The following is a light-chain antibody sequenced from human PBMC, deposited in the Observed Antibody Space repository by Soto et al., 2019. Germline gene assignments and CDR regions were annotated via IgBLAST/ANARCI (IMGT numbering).Light chain of an antibody. CDR3: QEYNNYWT. Sequence: DFQMTQSPSALSASVGDRVTITCRASQSISGTLAWYQQKPGKAPKLLMYDASSLESGVPSRFSASGSGTEFTLTISSLHPDDFATYYCQEYNNYWTFGQGTKVDIK. CDR1: QSISGT. V-gene: IGKV1-5*01. CDR2: DAS. J-gene: IGKJ1*01.